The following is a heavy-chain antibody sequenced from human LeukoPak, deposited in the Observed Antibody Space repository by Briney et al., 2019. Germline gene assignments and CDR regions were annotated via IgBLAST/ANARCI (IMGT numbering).Heavy chain of an antibody. V-gene: IGHV3-48*01. CDR2: ISNSAI. J-gene: IGHJ4*02. CDR1: GFTFSNYA. Sequence: GRSLRLSCAASGFTFSNYAIHWVRQAPGKGLEWVSYISNSAILYADSVKGRFTISRDNARNSLYLQMNSLRAEDTAVYYCAKGIRSSSWYCFDYWGQGTLVSVSS. CDR3: AKGIRSSSWYCFDY. D-gene: IGHD6-13*01.